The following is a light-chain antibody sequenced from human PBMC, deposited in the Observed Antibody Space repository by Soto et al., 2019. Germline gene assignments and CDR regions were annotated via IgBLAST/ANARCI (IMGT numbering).Light chain of an antibody. J-gene: IGKJ3*01. CDR3: QQRSDWPVT. Sequence: EIVLTQSPATLSLSPGERATLSCRASQSVRTSLAWYQQKPDQAPRLLIYDSSNRAPGIPARFSGSGSGTDFTLTISRLEPEDFAVYYCQQRSDWPVTFGPGTKVYNK. V-gene: IGKV3-11*01. CDR1: QSVRTS. CDR2: DSS.